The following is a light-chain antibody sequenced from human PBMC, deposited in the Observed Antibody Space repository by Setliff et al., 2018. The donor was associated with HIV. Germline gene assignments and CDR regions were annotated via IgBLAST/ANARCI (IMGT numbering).Light chain of an antibody. Sequence: QSVLTQPASVSGSPGQSIAISCTGTSSDIGGYDYVSWYQQHPGKAPKLVIYDVIKRPARVSDRFSASKSGNTASLTISGLQAEDEADYYCSSFTITTPPSGSVFGTGTKVTVL. J-gene: IGLJ1*01. V-gene: IGLV2-14*03. CDR3: SSFTITTPPSGSV. CDR1: SSDIGGYDY. CDR2: DVI.